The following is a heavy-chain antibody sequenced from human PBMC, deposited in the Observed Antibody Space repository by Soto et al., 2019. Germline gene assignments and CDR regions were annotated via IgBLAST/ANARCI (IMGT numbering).Heavy chain of an antibody. CDR1: GFTFRSYS. CDR3: AREGLPLMQTGMDV. CDR2: ISSSNRTI. J-gene: IGHJ6*02. Sequence: EVQLVESGGGLKQPGGSLRLSCAASGFTFRSYSMNWVRQAPGKGLEWVSYISSSNRTINYADSVKGRFIISRDNAKNSLYLQMHSLRDEDTAVYDCAREGLPLMQTGMDVWGQGPTVTVSS. V-gene: IGHV3-48*02.